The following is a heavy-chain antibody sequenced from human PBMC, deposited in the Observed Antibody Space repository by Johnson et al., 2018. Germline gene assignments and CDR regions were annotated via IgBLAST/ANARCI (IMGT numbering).Heavy chain of an antibody. CDR3: AKDEGGSNAGYFQH. CDR2: ISWDSGNI. Sequence: EVQLVESGGGLVQPGGSLRLSCVASGFTFGDYVMHWVRQVPGKGLAWVSGISWDSGNIGYGDSVKGRFTIYRDNAKNSLYLQMNSLRAEDTALYYCAKDEGGSNAGYFQHWGQGTLVIVSS. D-gene: IGHD2-8*01. CDR1: GFTFGDYV. J-gene: IGHJ1*01. V-gene: IGHV3-9*01.